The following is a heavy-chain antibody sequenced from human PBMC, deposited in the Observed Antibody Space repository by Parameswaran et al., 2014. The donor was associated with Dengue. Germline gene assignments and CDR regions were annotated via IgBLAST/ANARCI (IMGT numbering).Heavy chain of an antibody. CDR2: INHSGST. J-gene: IGHJ6*02. V-gene: IGHV4-34*01. D-gene: IGHD3-10*01. CDR1: GGSFSGYY. CDR3: ASPTGRRYTYGSGRNYGMDV. Sequence: SETLSLTCAVYGGSFSGYYWSWIRQPPGKGLEWIGEINHSGSTNYNPSLKSRVTISVDTSKNQFSLKLSSVTAADTAVYYCASPTGRRYTYGSGRNYGMDVWGQGTTVTVSS.